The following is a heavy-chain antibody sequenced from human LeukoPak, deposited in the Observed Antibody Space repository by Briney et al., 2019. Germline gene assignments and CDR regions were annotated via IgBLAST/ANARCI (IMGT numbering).Heavy chain of an antibody. CDR3: ARGVGNYYYYMDV. V-gene: IGHV1-2*02. CDR1: GHTFTGYY. CDR2: INPNSDGT. D-gene: IGHD1-26*01. Sequence: GASVKVSCKASGHTFTGYYMHWVRQAPGQGLEWMGWINPNSDGTNYAQKFQGRVTMTRDTSISTVYMELSGLRSDDTAVYYCARGVGNYYYYMDVWGKGTTVTVSS. J-gene: IGHJ6*03.